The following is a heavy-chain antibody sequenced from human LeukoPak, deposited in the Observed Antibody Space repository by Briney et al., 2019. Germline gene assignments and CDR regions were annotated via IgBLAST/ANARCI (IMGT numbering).Heavy chain of an antibody. V-gene: IGHV3-21*01. CDR3: ARDFYDSSGYQPHFDL. D-gene: IGHD3-22*01. CDR1: GLTFSSYS. J-gene: IGHJ2*01. CDR2: ISSSSSYI. Sequence: PGGSLRLSCAASGLTFSSYSMNWVRQAPGKGLEWVSSISSSSSYIYYADSVKGRFTISRDNAKNSLYLQMNSLRAEDTAVYYCARDFYDSSGYQPHFDLWGRGTLVTVSS.